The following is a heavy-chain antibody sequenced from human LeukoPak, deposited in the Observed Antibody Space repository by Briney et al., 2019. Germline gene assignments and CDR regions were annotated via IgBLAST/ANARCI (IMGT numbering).Heavy chain of an antibody. D-gene: IGHD6-19*01. V-gene: IGHV4-39*01. Sequence: PSETLSLTCTVSGGSISSYYWGWIRQPPGKGLEWIGSIYYSGSTYYNPSLKSRVTITVDTSKNQFSLKLSSVTAADTAVYYCARHGIAVADTILEWGQGTLVTVSS. CDR2: IYYSGST. CDR1: GGSISSYY. CDR3: ARHGIAVADTILE. J-gene: IGHJ4*02.